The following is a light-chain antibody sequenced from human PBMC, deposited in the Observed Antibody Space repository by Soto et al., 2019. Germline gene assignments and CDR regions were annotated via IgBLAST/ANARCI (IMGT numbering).Light chain of an antibody. CDR1: QTFSSH. CDR3: QQRHHRTPVIT. J-gene: IGKJ5*01. V-gene: IGKV3-11*01. CDR2: DAS. Sequence: EIVLTQSPATLSLSPGERATLSCRASQTFSSHLAWYQQKPGQAPRLLIYDASKRATGIPARFSGSGSGTEITLTISSLRLEAFAFYYCQQRHHRTPVITFGQGTRLEIK.